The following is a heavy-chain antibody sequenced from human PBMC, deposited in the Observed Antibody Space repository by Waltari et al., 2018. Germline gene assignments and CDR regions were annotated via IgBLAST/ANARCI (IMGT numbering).Heavy chain of an antibody. CDR2: LNDDGSGT. D-gene: IGHD6-6*01. V-gene: IGHV3-74*01. J-gene: IGHJ4*02. Sequence: EVQLVESGGGLVQPGGSLRLSCAASGFLFISYWLHWVRQAPGKGLVWVSRLNDDGSGTTYADSVKGRFSISRDNAKNTLYLQMNSLRAEDTAVYYCAREYSNSRYFDYWGPGTLVTVSS. CDR1: GFLFISYW. CDR3: AREYSNSRYFDY.